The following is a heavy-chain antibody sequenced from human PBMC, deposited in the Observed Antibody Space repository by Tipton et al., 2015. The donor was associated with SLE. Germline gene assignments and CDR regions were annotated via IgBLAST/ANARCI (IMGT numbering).Heavy chain of an antibody. CDR3: ARGAYGGNSALDY. Sequence: QVQLVQSGAEVKKPGASVRVSCKASGYTFDNYAISWVRQAPGQGLEWMGWISTYNGDTVYARKLQGRVTLTTDTSTRTAYMELRSLRSDDTAVYYCARGAYGGNSALDYWGQGTLVTVSS. CDR1: GYTFDNYA. CDR2: ISTYNGDT. J-gene: IGHJ4*02. V-gene: IGHV1-18*01. D-gene: IGHD4-23*01.